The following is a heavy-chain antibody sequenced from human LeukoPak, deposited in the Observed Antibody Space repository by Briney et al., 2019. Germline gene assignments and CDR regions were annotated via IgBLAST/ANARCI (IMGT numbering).Heavy chain of an antibody. V-gene: IGHV1-69*05. CDR3: ARDRGYSGSPRDFDAFDI. CDR2: IIPIFGTA. CDR1: GGTFGSYA. D-gene: IGHD1-26*01. Sequence: SVKVSCKASGGTFGSYAISWVRQAPGQGLEWMGGIIPIFGTANYAQKFQGRVTITTDESTSTAYMELSSLRSEDTAVYYCARDRGYSGSPRDFDAFDIWGQGTMVTVSS. J-gene: IGHJ3*02.